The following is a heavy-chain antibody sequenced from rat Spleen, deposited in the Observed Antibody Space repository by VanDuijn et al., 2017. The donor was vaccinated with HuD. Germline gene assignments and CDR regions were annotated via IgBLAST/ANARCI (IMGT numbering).Heavy chain of an antibody. CDR3: ARKPTEGIHFDY. D-gene: IGHD1-11*01. CDR2: IWSNGGT. J-gene: IGHJ2*01. Sequence: QVQLKESGPGLLQPSQTLSLTCTVSGFSLTTYNVHWVRQPTGKGLEWMGVIWSNGGTNYNSAIKSRLSISRDTSKSQVFLKMNSLQTEDTAMYFCARKPTEGIHFDYWGQGVMVTVSS. V-gene: IGHV2-30*01. CDR1: GFSLTTYN.